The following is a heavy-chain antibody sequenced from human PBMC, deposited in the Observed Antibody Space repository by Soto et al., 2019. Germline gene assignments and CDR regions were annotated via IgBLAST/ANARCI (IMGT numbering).Heavy chain of an antibody. CDR3: ASKLGATGVFYGMDV. V-gene: IGHV1-69*01. CDR2: IIPIVGTA. D-gene: IGHD1-26*01. Sequence: QVQLVQSGAEVKKPGSSVKVSCKASGGTFSSYAISWVRQAPGQGREWMGGIIPIVGTANYAQKFQGRVTITADESTSTAYIELSSLRSQDTAVYYCASKLGATGVFYGMDVWVHGTTVSVSS. CDR1: GGTFSSYA. J-gene: IGHJ6*02.